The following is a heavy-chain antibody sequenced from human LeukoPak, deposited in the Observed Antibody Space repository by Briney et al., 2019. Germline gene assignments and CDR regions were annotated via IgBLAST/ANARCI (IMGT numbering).Heavy chain of an antibody. D-gene: IGHD1-14*01. Sequence: SQTLSLTCAVSGGSISSGGYSWNWLRQPPGKGLEWIGYIYHSGSTYYNPSLKSRVTISVDRSKNQFSLKLSSVTAADTAVYYCATASVPDLRGMDVWGQGTTVTVSS. CDR1: GGSISSGGYS. CDR3: ATASVPDLRGMDV. J-gene: IGHJ6*02. V-gene: IGHV4-30-2*01. CDR2: IYHSGST.